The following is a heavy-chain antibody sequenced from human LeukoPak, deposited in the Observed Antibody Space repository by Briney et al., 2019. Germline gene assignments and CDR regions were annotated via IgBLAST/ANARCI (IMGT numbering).Heavy chain of an antibody. CDR1: GFTVISNY. J-gene: IGHJ4*02. D-gene: IGHD3-10*01. CDR2: IYSAGAT. CDR3: ASGGLGARKYYFDLFHY. V-gene: IGHV3-53*01. Sequence: GGSLRLSCAASGFTVISNYMSWVRQAPGKGLEWVSIIYSAGATYYADSVRGRFTISRDSSKNTLYLHMNSLRAEDTAIYYCASGGLGARKYYFDLFHYWGEGTLVTVSS.